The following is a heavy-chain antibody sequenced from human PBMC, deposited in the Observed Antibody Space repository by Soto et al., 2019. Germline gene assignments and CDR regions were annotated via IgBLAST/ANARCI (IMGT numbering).Heavy chain of an antibody. CDR3: ARFRGDVYYNF. D-gene: IGHD3-10*01. CDR1: GFTLSDYY. CDR2: VSISGTTI. Sequence: QVQLVESGGGLVEPGGSLRLSGAASGFTLSDYYMTWIREAPGKGLEWVSDVSISGTTIHYADSVRGRFTISRDNAKNSLWLQMNTLRAEDTAVYYCARFRGDVYYNFWGQGTLVTVSS. J-gene: IGHJ4*02. V-gene: IGHV3-11*01.